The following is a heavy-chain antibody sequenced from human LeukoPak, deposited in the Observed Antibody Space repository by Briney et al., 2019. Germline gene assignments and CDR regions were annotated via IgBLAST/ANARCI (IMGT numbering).Heavy chain of an antibody. V-gene: IGHV4-59*01. J-gene: IGHJ6*03. CDR1: DDSITMYY. Sequence: PSETLSLTRSVSDDSITMYYWTWIRQPPGKGLEWTGYVDHTGSTNFNPSLNGRVSISRDTSKNLFSLRLRSVTAADTAVYFCARGRVSSSTWYSTYYYYFYMDVWGKGTTVTVSS. D-gene: IGHD4-11*01. CDR2: VDHTGST. CDR3: ARGRVSSSTWYSTYYYYFYMDV.